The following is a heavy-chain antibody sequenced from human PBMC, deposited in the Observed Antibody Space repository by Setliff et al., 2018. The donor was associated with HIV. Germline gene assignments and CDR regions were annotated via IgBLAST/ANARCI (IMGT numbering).Heavy chain of an antibody. D-gene: IGHD3-10*01. J-gene: IGHJ4*02. CDR3: ASLPGELLAHYSPVAASTIIHGCVGGSGTDRYDY. CDR2: ISWNSGSI. V-gene: IGHV3-9*03. Sequence: GGSLRLSCAASGFTFDDYAMHWVRQAPGKGLEWVSGISWNSGSIGYADSVKGRFTISRDNAKNSLYLQMNSLRAEDMALYYCASLPGELLAHYSPVAASTIIHGCVGGSGTDRYDYWGRGTLVTVSS. CDR1: GFTFDDYA.